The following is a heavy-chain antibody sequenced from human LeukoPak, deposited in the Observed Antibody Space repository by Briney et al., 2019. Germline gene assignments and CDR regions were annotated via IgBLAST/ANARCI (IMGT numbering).Heavy chain of an antibody. Sequence: SETLSLTCAVSGGSISSSNWWSWVRQPPGKGLEWIGEIYHSGSTNYNPSLKSRVTISVDKSKNQFSLKLSSVTAADTAVYYCARGLSTMIVVAYGMDVWGQGTTVTVSS. D-gene: IGHD3-22*01. CDR1: GGSISSSNW. J-gene: IGHJ6*02. CDR3: ARGLSTMIVVAYGMDV. V-gene: IGHV4-4*02. CDR2: IYHSGST.